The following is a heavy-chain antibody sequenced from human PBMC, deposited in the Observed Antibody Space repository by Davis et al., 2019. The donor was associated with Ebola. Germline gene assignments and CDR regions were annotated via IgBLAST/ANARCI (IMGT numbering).Heavy chain of an antibody. CDR2: IHYSGSS. V-gene: IGHV4-59*01. CDR3: ARDSGPYGMDV. Sequence: SETLSLTCTVSGASINSYYWNWIRQPPGKGLEYIGYIHYSGSSDYNASLESRVTISVDTSKNQFSLKLSSVTSADTAVYYCARDSGPYGMDVWGQGTTVTVSS. J-gene: IGHJ6*02. CDR1: GASINSYY.